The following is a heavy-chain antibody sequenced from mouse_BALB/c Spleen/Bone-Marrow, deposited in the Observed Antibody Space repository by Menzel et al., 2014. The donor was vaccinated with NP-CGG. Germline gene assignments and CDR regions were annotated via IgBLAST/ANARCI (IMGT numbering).Heavy chain of an antibody. CDR2: MDPSDSYT. V-gene: IGHV1-69*02. Sequence: QVQLQQSGAELVKPGASVKLSCKASGYTFTSYWMHWVKQRPGQGLEGIGEMDPSDSYTNYNQKFKGKATLTVDKSSSTAYMQLSSLTSEDSAVYYCATARATSYAMDYWGQGTSVTVSS. D-gene: IGHD3-1*01. J-gene: IGHJ4*01. CDR3: ATARATSYAMDY. CDR1: GYTFTSYW.